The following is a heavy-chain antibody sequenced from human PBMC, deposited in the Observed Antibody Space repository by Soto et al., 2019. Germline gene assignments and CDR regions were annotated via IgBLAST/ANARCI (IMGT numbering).Heavy chain of an antibody. V-gene: IGHV1-69*13. CDR2: IIPIFGTA. J-gene: IGHJ6*02. CDR1: GGTFSSYA. Sequence: GASVKVSCKASGGTFSSYAISWVRQAPGQGLEWMGGIIPIFGTANYAQKFQGRVTITADESTSTAYMELSSLRSEDTAVYYCARVSSSSWYSYYGMDVWGQGTTVTVSS. CDR3: ARVSSSSWYSYYGMDV. D-gene: IGHD6-13*01.